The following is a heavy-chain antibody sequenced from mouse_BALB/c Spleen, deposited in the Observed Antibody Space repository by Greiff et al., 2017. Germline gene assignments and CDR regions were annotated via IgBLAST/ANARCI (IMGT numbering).Heavy chain of an antibody. D-gene: IGHD2-1*01. Sequence: VKLMESGPGLVAPSQSLSITCTVSGFSLTSYGVHWFRQPPGKGLDWLGVIWAGGSTNYNSALMSILSISKDNSKSQVFLKMNSLQTDDTAMYYGASYYGNYGGDAMDYWGQGTSVTVSS. J-gene: IGHJ4*01. CDR1: GFSLTSYG. V-gene: IGHV2-9*02. CDR3: ASYYGNYGGDAMDY. CDR2: IWAGGST.